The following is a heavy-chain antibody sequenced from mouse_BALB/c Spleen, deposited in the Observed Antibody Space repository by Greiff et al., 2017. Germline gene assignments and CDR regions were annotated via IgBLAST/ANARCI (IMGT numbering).Heavy chain of an antibody. Sequence: DVMLVESGGGLVKPGGSLKLSCAASGFTFSSYTMSWVRQTPEKRLEWVATISSGGSYTYYPDSVKGRFTISRDNAKNTLYLQMSSLKSEDTAMYYCTREEAYYGSYGAYWGQGTLVTVSA. V-gene: IGHV5-6-4*01. J-gene: IGHJ3*01. CDR3: TREEAYYGSYGAY. D-gene: IGHD2-10*01. CDR2: ISSGGSYT. CDR1: GFTFSSYT.